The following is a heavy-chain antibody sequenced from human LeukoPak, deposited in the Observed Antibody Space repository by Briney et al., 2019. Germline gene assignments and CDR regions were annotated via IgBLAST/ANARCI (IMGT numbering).Heavy chain of an antibody. Sequence: ASVKVSCKASGGTFSSYAISWVRQAPGQGLEWMGGIIPIFGTANYAQKFQGRVTITADKSTSTAYMELSSLRSEDTAVYYCARDSKIDYYDSSGYFGYWGQGTLVTVSS. J-gene: IGHJ4*02. D-gene: IGHD3-22*01. CDR3: ARDSKIDYYDSSGYFGY. V-gene: IGHV1-69*06. CDR1: GGTFSSYA. CDR2: IIPIFGTA.